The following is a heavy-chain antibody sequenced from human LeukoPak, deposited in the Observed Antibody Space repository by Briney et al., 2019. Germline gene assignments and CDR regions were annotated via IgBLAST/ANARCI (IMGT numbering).Heavy chain of an antibody. CDR1: GFTFSSYS. D-gene: IGHD3-3*01. V-gene: IGHV3-21*01. CDR3: AIPSDFWSGYQNY. CDR2: ISSSSSYI. J-gene: IGHJ4*02. Sequence: KAGGSLRLSCAASGFTFSSYSMNWVRQAPGKGLEWVSSISSSSSYIYYADSVKGRFTISRDNAKNSLYLQMNSLRAEDTAVYYCAIPSDFWSGYQNYWGQGTLVTVSS.